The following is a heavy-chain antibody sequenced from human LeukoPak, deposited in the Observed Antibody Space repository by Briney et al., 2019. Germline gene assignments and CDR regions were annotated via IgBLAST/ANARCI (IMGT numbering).Heavy chain of an antibody. D-gene: IGHD6-13*01. J-gene: IGHJ5*02. CDR2: ISAYNGNT. CDR3: ARDLAAAQYNWFDP. CDR1: GYTFTSYG. Sequence: GASVKVSCKASGYTFTSYGISWVRQAPGQGLEWMGWISAYNGNTNYAQKLQGRVTMTTDTSTSTAYMELRSLRSDDTAVYYCARDLAAAQYNWFDPWGQGTLVTVSS. V-gene: IGHV1-18*01.